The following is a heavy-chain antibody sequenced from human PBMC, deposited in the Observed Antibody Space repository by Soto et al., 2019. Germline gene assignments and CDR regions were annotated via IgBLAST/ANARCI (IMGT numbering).Heavy chain of an antibody. V-gene: IGHV1-8*01. CDR3: AKAKGQQWLVPAF. Sequence: GASVKVSCKASGYTFASYDIHWVRQATGQGLEWMGRMNPYTGNTAYAQKFQGRVTMTRNTSITTAYMELSSLRSEDTAVYYCAKAKGQQWLVPAFWSQGTLVTVPQ. J-gene: IGHJ4*02. CDR2: MNPYTGNT. D-gene: IGHD6-19*01. CDR1: GYTFASYD.